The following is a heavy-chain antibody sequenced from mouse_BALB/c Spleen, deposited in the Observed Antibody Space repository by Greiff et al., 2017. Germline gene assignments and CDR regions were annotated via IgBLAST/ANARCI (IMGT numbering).Heavy chain of an antibody. D-gene: IGHD1-1*01. CDR2: ISSGSSTI. V-gene: IGHV5-17*02. J-gene: IGHJ1*01. CDR3: ARKYLDYYGSSYWYFDV. CDR1: GFTFSSFG. Sequence: EVMLVESGGGLVQPGGSRKLSCAASGFTFSSFGMHWVRQAPEKGLEWVAYISSGSSTIYYADTVKGRFTISRDNPKNTLFLQMTSLRSEDTAMYYCARKYLDYYGSSYWYFDVWGAGTTVTVSS.